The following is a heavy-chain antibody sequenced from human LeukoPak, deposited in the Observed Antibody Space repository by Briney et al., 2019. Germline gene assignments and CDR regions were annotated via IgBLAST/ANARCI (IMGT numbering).Heavy chain of an antibody. CDR3: ARDGELELRSDAFDI. Sequence: GGSLRLSCAASGFTFSDYYMSWIRQAPGKGLEWVSYISSSGSTIYYADSVKGRLTISRDNAKNSLYLQMNSLRAEDTAVYYCARDGELELRSDAFDIWGQGTMVTVSS. D-gene: IGHD1-7*01. V-gene: IGHV3-11*04. CDR2: ISSSGSTI. J-gene: IGHJ3*02. CDR1: GFTFSDYY.